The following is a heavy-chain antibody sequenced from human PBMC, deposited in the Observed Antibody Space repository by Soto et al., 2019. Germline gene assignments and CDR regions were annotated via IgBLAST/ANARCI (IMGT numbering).Heavy chain of an antibody. J-gene: IGHJ4*02. CDR2: IKSKTGGGTT. V-gene: IGHV3-15*07. Sequence: GGSLRLSCAASGFTFSNAWMNWVRQAPGKGLEWVGRIKSKTGGGTTDYAAPVKGRFTISRDDSKNTLYLQMNSLKTEDTAVYYCTTDRYSSGPFDYWGQGTLVTVSS. D-gene: IGHD6-19*01. CDR1: GFTFSNAW. CDR3: TTDRYSSGPFDY.